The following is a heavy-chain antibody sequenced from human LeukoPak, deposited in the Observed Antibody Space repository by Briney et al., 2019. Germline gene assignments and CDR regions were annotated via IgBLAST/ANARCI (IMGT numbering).Heavy chain of an antibody. Sequence: SETLSLTCAVSGYSISSGYYWGWIRQPPGKGLEWIGSIYHSGSTYYNPSLKSRVTISVDTSKNQFSLKLSSVTAADTAVYYCARLSVYHYSGSYLIRGWFDPWGQGPLVTVSS. V-gene: IGHV4-38-2*01. CDR1: GYSISSGYY. J-gene: IGHJ5*02. CDR3: ARLSVYHYSGSYLIRGWFDP. CDR2: IYHSGST. D-gene: IGHD3-10*01.